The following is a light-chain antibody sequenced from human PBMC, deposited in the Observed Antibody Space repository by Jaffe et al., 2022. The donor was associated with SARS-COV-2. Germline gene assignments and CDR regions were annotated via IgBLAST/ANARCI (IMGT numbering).Light chain of an antibody. CDR1: QSLSSN. CDR2: GAS. CDR3: QQYNNWPRT. Sequence: EIIMTQSPATLSVSPGERATLSCRASQSLSSNLAWYQQKPGQAPRLLIYGASTRATGIPARFSGSGSETEFTLTISSLQSEDFAVYHCQQYNNWPRTFGQGTKVEIK. V-gene: IGKV3-15*01. J-gene: IGKJ1*01.